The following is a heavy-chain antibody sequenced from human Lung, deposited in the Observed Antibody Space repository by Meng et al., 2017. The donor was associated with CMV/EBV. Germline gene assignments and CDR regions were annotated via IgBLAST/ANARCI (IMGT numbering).Heavy chain of an antibody. CDR3: ARDDWGGTTPPDY. D-gene: IGHD1-1*01. V-gene: IGHV1-18*01. Sequence: ASAXVSXKASGYTFTSYGISRVRQAPGQGLEWMGWTSAYNGNTNYAQKPQGRVIMTTDTSTSKAYMKLRSLRSDDTDVYYCARDDWGGTTPPDYWGQGTLVTVSS. CDR2: TSAYNGNT. J-gene: IGHJ4*02. CDR1: GYTFTSYG.